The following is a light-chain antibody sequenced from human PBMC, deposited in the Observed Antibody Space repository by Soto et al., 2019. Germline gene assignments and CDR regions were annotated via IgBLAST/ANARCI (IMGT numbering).Light chain of an antibody. J-gene: IGLJ2*01. V-gene: IGLV2-14*01. CDR3: STYATSTV. Sequence: QSALTQPASVSGSPGQSITISCTGTSSDIGAYNFVSWYQQHPGKAPKLMIYDVNLRPSGVSDRFSGSKSGNTASLTISGLQAEDDAHYYCSTYATSTVFGGGTKLTVL. CDR2: DVN. CDR1: SSDIGAYNF.